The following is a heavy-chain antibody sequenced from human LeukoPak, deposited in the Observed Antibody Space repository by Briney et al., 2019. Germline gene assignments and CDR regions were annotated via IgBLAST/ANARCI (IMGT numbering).Heavy chain of an antibody. D-gene: IGHD3/OR15-3a*01. J-gene: IGHJ6*02. CDR2: INPNSGGT. CDR3: ARDLDFWTSYEYYHYGMDA. Sequence: ASVNVSRKASVYTFTVYYMHWVRQAPGQGLEWMGWINPNSGGTNYAQKFQGRVTMTRDTSLSTAYKAMSRLRSDDTAVYSCARDLDFWTSYEYYHYGMDAWGQGTPVTVSS. CDR1: VYTFTVYY. V-gene: IGHV1-2*02.